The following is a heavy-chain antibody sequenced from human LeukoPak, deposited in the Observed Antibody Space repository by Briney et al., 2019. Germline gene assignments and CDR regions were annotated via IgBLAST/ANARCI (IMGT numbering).Heavy chain of an antibody. CDR3: ATDFNYGDYGLG. CDR1: GYTLTELS. D-gene: IGHD4-17*01. Sequence: ASVKVSCKVSGYTLTELSMHWVRQAPGKGLEWMGGFDPENGETIYAQKFQGRVAMTEDTSTDTAYMELSSLRSEDTAVYYCATDFNYGDYGLGWGQGTLVTVSS. CDR2: FDPENGET. J-gene: IGHJ4*02. V-gene: IGHV1-24*01.